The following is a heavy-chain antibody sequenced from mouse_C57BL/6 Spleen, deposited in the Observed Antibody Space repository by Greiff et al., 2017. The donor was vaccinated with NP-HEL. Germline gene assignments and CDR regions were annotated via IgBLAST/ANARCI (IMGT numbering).Heavy chain of an antibody. D-gene: IGHD1-1*01. V-gene: IGHV1-82*01. CDR2: IYPGDGDT. J-gene: IGHJ4*01. CDR1: GYAFSSSW. CDR3: ASDTTVVADYAMDY. Sequence: QVQLQQSGPELVKPGASVKISCKASGYAFSSSWMNWVKQRPGKGLEWLGRIYPGDGDTNYNGKFKGKATLTADKSSSTAYMQLSSLTSEDSAVYFCASDTTVVADYAMDYWGQGTSVTVSS.